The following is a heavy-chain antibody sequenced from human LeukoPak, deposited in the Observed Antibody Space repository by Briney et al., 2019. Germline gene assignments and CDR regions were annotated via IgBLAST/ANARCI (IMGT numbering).Heavy chain of an antibody. CDR3: ARSTTPRNYYYYYMDV. V-gene: IGHV3-20*04. CDR1: GFTFDDYG. D-gene: IGHD2/OR15-2a*01. CDR2: INWNGGST. Sequence: GGSLRLSCAASGFTFDDYGMSWVRQAPGKGLEWVSGINWNGGSTGYADSVKGRFTISRDNAKNSLYLQMNSLRAEDTALYYCARSTTPRNYYYYYMDVWGKGTTVTVSS. J-gene: IGHJ6*03.